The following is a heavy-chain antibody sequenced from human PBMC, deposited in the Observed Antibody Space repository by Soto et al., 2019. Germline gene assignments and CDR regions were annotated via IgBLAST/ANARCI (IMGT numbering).Heavy chain of an antibody. CDR1: GFTFSSYS. J-gene: IGHJ3*02. CDR2: ISRRRSYI. V-gene: IGHV3-21*01. Sequence: GGSLRLSGGASGFTFSSYSMNCVRQAPGQGLEWVSSISRRRSYISYADSVKGRFTISRDNAKNSLYLQMNSLRAEDTAVYYCARDEAYYDSSGYPTDAFDIWGQGTMVTVSS. CDR3: ARDEAYYDSSGYPTDAFDI. D-gene: IGHD3-22*01.